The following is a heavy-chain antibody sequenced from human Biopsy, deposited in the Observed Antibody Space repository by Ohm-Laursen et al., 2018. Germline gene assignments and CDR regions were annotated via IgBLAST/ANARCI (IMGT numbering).Heavy chain of an antibody. CDR3: AKGLYSGSYYYDS. Sequence: SLRLSCAASGFTLSNYGMHWVRQAPGRGLEWVAAVSSDGKNKHYADSVRGRFTISRDNSKNTVDLQMNSLRAEDTAVYYCAKGLYSGSYYYDSWGQGTLVTVSS. V-gene: IGHV3-30*18. D-gene: IGHD1-26*01. CDR1: GFTLSNYG. CDR2: VSSDGKNK. J-gene: IGHJ4*02.